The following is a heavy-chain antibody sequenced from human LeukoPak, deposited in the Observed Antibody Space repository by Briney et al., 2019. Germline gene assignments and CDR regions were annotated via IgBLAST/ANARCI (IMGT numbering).Heavy chain of an antibody. CDR3: ARRTTVTIPFGY. CDR1: GGSFSGYY. V-gene: IGHV4-34*01. CDR2: INHSGST. J-gene: IGHJ4*02. Sequence: PSETLSLTCAVYGGSFSGYYWSWIRQPPGKGLEWSGEINHSGSTNYNPSLKSRVTISVDKSKNQFSLKLSSVTAADTAVYYCARRTTVTIPFGYWGQGTLVTVSS. D-gene: IGHD4-11*01.